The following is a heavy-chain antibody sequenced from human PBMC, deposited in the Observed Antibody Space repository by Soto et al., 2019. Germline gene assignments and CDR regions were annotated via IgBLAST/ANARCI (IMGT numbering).Heavy chain of an antibody. V-gene: IGHV4-31*03. CDR2: IYYSGST. CDR3: ARDVLAAAGSNNWFDP. D-gene: IGHD6-13*01. Sequence: QLQLQESGPGLVKPSQTLSLTCTVSGGSISSGGYYWSWIRQHPGKGLERIGYIYYSGSTYYNPSLKSRGTISVETSKNQFSLKLSSVTAADTAVYYCARDVLAAAGSNNWFDPWGQGTLVTVSS. J-gene: IGHJ5*02. CDR1: GGSISSGGYY.